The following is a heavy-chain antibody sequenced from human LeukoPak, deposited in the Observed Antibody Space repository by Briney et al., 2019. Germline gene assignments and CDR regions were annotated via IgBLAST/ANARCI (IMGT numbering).Heavy chain of an antibody. D-gene: IGHD5-18*01. CDR1: GFTFTTYE. J-gene: IGHJ4*02. V-gene: IGHV3-48*03. Sequence: PGGSLRLSCAASGFTFTTYEMNWVRQAPGKGLEWVSYISGSGSSIYYADSVEGRFTISRDNAKHSLYLQMNSLRAEDTAVYYCARDEDLDTALIKRGFDYWGQGTLVTVSS. CDR3: ARDEDLDTALIKRGFDY. CDR2: ISGSGSSI.